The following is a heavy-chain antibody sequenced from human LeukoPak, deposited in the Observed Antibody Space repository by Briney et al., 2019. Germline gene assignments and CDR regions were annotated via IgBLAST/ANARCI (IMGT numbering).Heavy chain of an antibody. CDR2: ISYDGSNK. CDR3: AKVDYGDYGDDY. D-gene: IGHD4-17*01. J-gene: IGHJ4*02. V-gene: IGHV3-30*18. CDR1: GFTFSSYG. Sequence: PGRYLRLSCAASGFTFSSYGMHWVRQAPGKGLEWVAVISYDGSNKYYADSVKGRFTISRDNSKNTLYLQMNSLRAEDTAVYYCAKVDYGDYGDDYWGQGTLVTVSS.